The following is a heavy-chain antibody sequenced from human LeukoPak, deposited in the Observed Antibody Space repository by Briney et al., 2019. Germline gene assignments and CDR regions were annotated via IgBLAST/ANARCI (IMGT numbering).Heavy chain of an antibody. D-gene: IGHD3-10*01. V-gene: IGHV3-23*01. CDR1: GFTFSSYA. J-gene: IGHJ6*02. CDR2: MSGSGGST. CDR3: AKIRGYYYYYGMDV. Sequence: GGSLRHSCAASGFTFSSYAMSWVRQAPGKGLEWVSAMSGSGGSTYYADSVKGRFTISRDNSKNTLYLQMNSLRAEDTAVYYCAKIRGYYYYYGMDVWGQGTTVTVSS.